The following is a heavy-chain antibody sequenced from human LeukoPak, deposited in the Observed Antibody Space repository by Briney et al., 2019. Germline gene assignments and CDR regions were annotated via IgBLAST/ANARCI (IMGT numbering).Heavy chain of an antibody. J-gene: IGHJ4*02. Sequence: PSETLSLTCTVSGGSISSYYWGWIRQPPGKGLEWIGSIYYSGSTYYNPSLKSRVTISVDTSKNQFSLKLSSVTAADTAVYYCARDRVGATPGIFDYWGQGTLVTVSS. CDR1: GGSISSYY. CDR2: IYYSGST. V-gene: IGHV4-39*07. CDR3: ARDRVGATPGIFDY. D-gene: IGHD1-26*01.